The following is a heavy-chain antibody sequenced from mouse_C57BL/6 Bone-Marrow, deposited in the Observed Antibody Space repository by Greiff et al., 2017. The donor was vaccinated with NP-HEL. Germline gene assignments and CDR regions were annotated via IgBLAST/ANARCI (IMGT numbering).Heavy chain of an antibody. V-gene: IGHV1-72*01. CDR3: ARSSSTVVEEDY. J-gene: IGHJ2*01. Sequence: QVHVKQPGAELVKPGASVKLSCKASGYTFTSYWMHWVKQRPGRGLEWIGRIDPNSGGTKYNEKFKSKATLTVDKPSSTAYMQLSSLTSEDSAVYYCARSSSTVVEEDYWGQGTTLTVSS. CDR2: IDPNSGGT. D-gene: IGHD1-1*01. CDR1: GYTFTSYW.